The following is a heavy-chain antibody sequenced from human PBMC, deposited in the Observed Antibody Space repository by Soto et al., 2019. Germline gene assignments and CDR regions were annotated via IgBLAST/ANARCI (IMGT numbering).Heavy chain of an antibody. CDR1: GGSFSGYY. CDR2: INHSGST. D-gene: IGHD2-2*01. V-gene: IGHV4-34*01. CDR3: ARRPQRAAIYYGMDV. J-gene: IGHJ6*02. Sequence: PSETLSLTCAVYGGSFSGYYWSWIRQPPGKGLEWIGEINHSGSTNYNPSLKSRVTISVDTSKNQFSLKLSSVTAADTAVYYCARRPQRAAIYYGMDVWGQGTTVTVSS.